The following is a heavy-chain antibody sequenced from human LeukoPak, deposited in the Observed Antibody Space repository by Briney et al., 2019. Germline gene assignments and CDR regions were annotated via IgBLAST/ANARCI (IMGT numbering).Heavy chain of an antibody. CDR3: ARKYSSGWRDYYYGMDV. CDR1: GYTFTSYG. J-gene: IGHJ6*02. Sequence: ASVKVSCKASGYTFTSYGISWVRQAPGQGLEWMGGIIPIFGTANYAQKFQGRVTITADESTSTAYMELSSLRSEDTAVYYCARKYSSGWRDYYYGMDVWGQGTTVTVSS. CDR2: IIPIFGTA. V-gene: IGHV1-69*13. D-gene: IGHD6-19*01.